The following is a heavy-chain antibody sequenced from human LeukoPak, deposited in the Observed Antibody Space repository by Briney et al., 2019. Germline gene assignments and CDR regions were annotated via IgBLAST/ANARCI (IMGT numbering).Heavy chain of an antibody. J-gene: IGHJ4*02. CDR2: ISAYNGNT. V-gene: IGHV1-18*01. D-gene: IGHD3-10*01. CDR1: GYTFTSYG. CDR3: AGDPGWFGELLYFDY. Sequence: GASVKVSCKASGYTFTSYGISWVRQAPGQGLEWMGWISAYNGNTNYAQKLQGRVTMSTDTSTSTAYMELRSLRSDDTAVYYCAGDPGWFGELLYFDYWGQGTLVTVSS.